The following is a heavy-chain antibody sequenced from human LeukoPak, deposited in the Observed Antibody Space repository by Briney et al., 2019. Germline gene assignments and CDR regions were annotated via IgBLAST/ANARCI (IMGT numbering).Heavy chain of an antibody. CDR3: ARRSLYYDFWSGGKEGWFDP. CDR1: GGSISSYY. V-gene: IGHV4-59*01. Sequence: SETLSLTCTVSGGSISSYYWSWIRQPPGKGLEWIGYIYYSGSTNYNPSLKSRVTISVDTSKNQFSLKLSSVTAADTAVYYCARRSLYYDFWSGGKEGWFDPWGQGTLVTVSS. J-gene: IGHJ5*02. CDR2: IYYSGST. D-gene: IGHD3-3*01.